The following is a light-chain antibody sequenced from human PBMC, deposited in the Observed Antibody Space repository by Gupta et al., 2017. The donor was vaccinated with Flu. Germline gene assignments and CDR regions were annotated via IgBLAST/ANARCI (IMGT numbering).Light chain of an antibody. Sequence: PGERATLSCRASQSVSSYLVWYQQKPGQAPRLLIYDASNRATGVSARFSGSGSGTDFTLTISNLEPEDSAVYYCQQRSNWITFGQGTRLEIK. CDR1: QSVSSY. CDR2: DAS. V-gene: IGKV3-11*01. J-gene: IGKJ5*01. CDR3: QQRSNWIT.